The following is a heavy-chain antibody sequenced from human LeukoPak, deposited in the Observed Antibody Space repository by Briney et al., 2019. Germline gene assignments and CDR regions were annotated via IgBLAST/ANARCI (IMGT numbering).Heavy chain of an antibody. D-gene: IGHD1-26*01. V-gene: IGHV3-30-3*01. CDR3: ARDREAYFDY. CDR1: GFTFSSYA. J-gene: IGHJ4*02. Sequence: PGGSLRLSCAASGFTFSSYAMHWVRQAPGKGLEWVAVISYDGSNKYYADSVKGRFTISRDNSKNTLYLQMNSLRAEDTAAYYCARDREAYFDYWGQGTLVTVSS. CDR2: ISYDGSNK.